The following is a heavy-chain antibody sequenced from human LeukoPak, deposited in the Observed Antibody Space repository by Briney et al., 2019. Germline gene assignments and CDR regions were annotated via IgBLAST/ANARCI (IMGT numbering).Heavy chain of an antibody. CDR1: GLTFSTYA. CDR3: AKRLYGDYVDY. Sequence: GGSLRLSCAASGLTFSTYAMSWVRQAPGKGLEWVSVISGSGGTTYYADSVKGRFTISRDNSKNTLYLQMNSLRAEDTAVYYCAKRLYGDYVDYWGQGTLVTVSS. CDR2: ISGSGGTT. J-gene: IGHJ4*02. D-gene: IGHD4-17*01. V-gene: IGHV3-23*01.